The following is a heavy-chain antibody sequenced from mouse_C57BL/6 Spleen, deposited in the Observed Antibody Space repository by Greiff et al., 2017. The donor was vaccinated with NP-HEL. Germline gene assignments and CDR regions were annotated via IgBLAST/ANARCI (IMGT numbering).Heavy chain of an antibody. D-gene: IGHD2-1*01. CDR3: ARELRYFDV. Sequence: VQLQQPGTELVKPGASVKLSCKASGYTFTSYWMHWVKQRPGQGLEWIGNINTSNGGTNYIEKFKSKTTLTVDKSSSTAYMQLSSLTSEDSAVYYCARELRYFDVWGTGTTVTVSS. J-gene: IGHJ1*03. V-gene: IGHV1-53*01. CDR1: GYTFTSYW. CDR2: INTSNGGT.